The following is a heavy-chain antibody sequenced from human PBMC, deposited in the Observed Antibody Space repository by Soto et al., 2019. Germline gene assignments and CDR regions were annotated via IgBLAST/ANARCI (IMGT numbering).Heavy chain of an antibody. D-gene: IGHD6-6*01. CDR3: VCQHSSSSVEF. J-gene: IGHJ4*02. V-gene: IGHV3-11*01. Sequence: GGSLRLSCAASGFTFSDYYMNWIRQAPGKGLEWVSYISSGAITIYYADSVKGRFTISRDNAKNSLYLQMNSLRAEVTAVYYCVCQHSSSSVEFWGQGTLVTV. CDR2: ISSGAITI. CDR1: GFTFSDYY.